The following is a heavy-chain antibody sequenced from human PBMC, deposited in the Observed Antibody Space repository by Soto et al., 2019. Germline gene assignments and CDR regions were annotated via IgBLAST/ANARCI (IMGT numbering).Heavy chain of an antibody. V-gene: IGHV3-43*01. CDR2: ISWDGGST. CDR3: AKDIWASSGIAAAGPEDYYYGMDV. D-gene: IGHD6-13*01. J-gene: IGHJ6*02. Sequence: PGGSLRLSCAASGFTFCDYTMRWFLQAAGKGREWVFLISWDGGSTYYADSVKGRFTISRDNSKNSLYLQMNSLRTEDTALYYCAKDIWASSGIAAAGPEDYYYGMDVWGQGTPVTVSS. CDR1: GFTFCDYT.